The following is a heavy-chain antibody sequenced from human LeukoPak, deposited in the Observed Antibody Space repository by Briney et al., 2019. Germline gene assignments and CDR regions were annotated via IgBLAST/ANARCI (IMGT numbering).Heavy chain of an antibody. J-gene: IGHJ4*02. D-gene: IGHD3-22*01. CDR1: GYTFTSYG. V-gene: IGHV1-18*01. CDR2: ISAYNGNT. Sequence: GASVKVSCKASGYTFTSYGISWVRQAPGQGLEWMGWISAYNGNTNYAQKLQGRVTMTTDTSTSTAYMELRSLRSDDTAVYYCARRYYYDSSGNKYYFDYWGQGTLATVSS. CDR3: ARRYYYDSSGNKYYFDY.